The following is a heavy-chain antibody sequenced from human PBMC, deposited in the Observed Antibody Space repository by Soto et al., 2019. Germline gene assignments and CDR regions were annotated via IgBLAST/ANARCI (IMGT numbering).Heavy chain of an antibody. V-gene: IGHV3-30*04. CDR2: ISSDGSHQ. J-gene: IGHJ6*02. Sequence: QVQLMESGGGVVQPERSLRLSCAAAGSTFTNYAVHWVRQAPGKGLEWVAVISSDGSHQYYAESVRGRFTISRDNFKNTVSLQMNSLRPEDTAVYSCARAHCTATRCYLYHYGFDVWGQGTTVTVSS. CDR1: GSTFTNYA. D-gene: IGHD2-8*02. CDR3: ARAHCTATRCYLYHYGFDV.